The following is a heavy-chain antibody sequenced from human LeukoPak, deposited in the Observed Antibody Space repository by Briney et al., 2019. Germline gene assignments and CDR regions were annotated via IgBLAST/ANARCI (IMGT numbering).Heavy chain of an antibody. CDR1: GFTFSNYA. V-gene: IGHV3-23*01. D-gene: IGHD5-18*01. J-gene: IGHJ4*02. CDR3: ARELEVTGFDY. Sequence: GGSLRLSCAASGFTFSNYAMSWVRQAPGKGLEWVSNIRGSGDTTFYAESVKGRFIISRDNSKDTLFLQMNSLRAEDTAVYYCARELEVTGFDYWGQGTLVTVSS. CDR2: IRGSGDTT.